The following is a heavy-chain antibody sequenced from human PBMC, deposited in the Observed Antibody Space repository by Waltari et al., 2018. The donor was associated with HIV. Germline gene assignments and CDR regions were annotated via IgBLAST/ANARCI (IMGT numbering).Heavy chain of an antibody. CDR2: ISSSSSYI. CDR1: GFTFSRYT. J-gene: IGHJ4*02. Sequence: EVQLVESGGGLVKPGGSLRLSCEASGFTFSRYTTNWVRQAPGKGLEWVSSISSSSSYIFYADSVKGRFSISRDNAKNSLYLQMNSLRAEDTAVYYCARVYGSGSIDYWGQGTLVTVSS. CDR3: ARVYGSGSIDY. V-gene: IGHV3-21*01. D-gene: IGHD6-19*01.